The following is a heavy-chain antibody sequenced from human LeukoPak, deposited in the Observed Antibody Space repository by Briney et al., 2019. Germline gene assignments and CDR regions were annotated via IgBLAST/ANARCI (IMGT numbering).Heavy chain of an antibody. CDR2: IKEDGSEK. CDR3: ARGGTFVYYY. CDR1: GFTFSTFW. J-gene: IGHJ4*02. V-gene: IGHV3-7*01. D-gene: IGHD1-1*01. Sequence: GGSLRLSCAGSGFTFSTFWMSWVRQAPGKGLEWVANIKEDGSEKYYVDSMKGRFTVSRDNAKNSLYLQMDSLRAEDTAVYYCARGGTFVYYYWDQGTLATVSS.